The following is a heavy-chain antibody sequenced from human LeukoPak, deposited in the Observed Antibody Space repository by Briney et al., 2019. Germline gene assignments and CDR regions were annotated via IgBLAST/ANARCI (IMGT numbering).Heavy chain of an antibody. V-gene: IGHV1-24*01. D-gene: IGHD3-3*01. CDR3: ALESPSYFYYMDV. CDR2: FDPENSQM. Sequence: ASVKVSCKVPGYNLTELSLHWVRQAPGKGLEWMGGFDPENSQMVYSQKFRDRLTTSEDTSTNTAYMELSSLISDDSALYYCALESPSYFYYMDVWGSGASVTVSS. CDR1: GYNLTELS. J-gene: IGHJ6*03.